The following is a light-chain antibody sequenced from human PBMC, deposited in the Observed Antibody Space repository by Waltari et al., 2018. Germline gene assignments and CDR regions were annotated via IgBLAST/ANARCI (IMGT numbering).Light chain of an antibody. CDR3: QQRFNWPT. Sequence: IVLTQSPGTLYLSPGERAILSCRASQSVGNLLAWYQHRPGQAPRLLVYDASNRASGIPARFSGSGSGTDFVLTISSLEPEDFAVYYCQQRFNWPTFGQGTKVQFK. V-gene: IGKV3-11*01. CDR2: DAS. J-gene: IGKJ1*01. CDR1: QSVGNL.